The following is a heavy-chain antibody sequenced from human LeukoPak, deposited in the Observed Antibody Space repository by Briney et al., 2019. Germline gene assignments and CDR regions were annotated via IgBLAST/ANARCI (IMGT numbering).Heavy chain of an antibody. D-gene: IGHD3-22*01. CDR2: INYSGST. V-gene: IGHV4-59*08. Sequence: PSETLSLTCTVSGGSISGHYWAWIRQPPGKGLEWIGYINYSGSTNYNPSLQSRVTIAVDTSKNQFSLKLSSVTAADTAVFYCARHVSSSDYWDSWGQGTLVTVSS. CDR3: ARHVSSSDYWDS. J-gene: IGHJ4*02. CDR1: GGSISGHY.